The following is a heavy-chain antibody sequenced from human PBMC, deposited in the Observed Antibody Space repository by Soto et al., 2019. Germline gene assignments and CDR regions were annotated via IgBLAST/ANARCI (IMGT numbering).Heavy chain of an antibody. J-gene: IGHJ4*02. D-gene: IGHD4-17*01. CDR2: IYYSGST. CDR1: GGSISSYY. Sequence: SETLSLTCTVSGGSISSYYWSWIRQPPGKGLEWIGYIYYSGSTNYNPSLKSRVTVSVDTSKNQFSLKLSSVTAADTAVYYCASTSDYGDFDYWGQGTLVTVSS. V-gene: IGHV4-59*01. CDR3: ASTSDYGDFDY.